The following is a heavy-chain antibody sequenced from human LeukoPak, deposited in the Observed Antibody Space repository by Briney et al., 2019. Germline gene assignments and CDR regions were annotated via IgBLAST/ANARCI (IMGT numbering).Heavy chain of an antibody. V-gene: IGHV3-49*04. CDR1: GFTFGDYA. CDR3: TRVGFWVQSKDFWSGYPDY. Sequence: GGSLRLSCTASGFTFGDYAMSWVRQAPGKGLEWVTFIRNKAYGGTTEYAASVKGRFTISRDDSKSIAYLQMNSLKTEDTAVYYCTRVGFWVQSKDFWSGYPDYWGQGTLVTVSS. CDR2: IRNKAYGGTT. D-gene: IGHD3-3*01. J-gene: IGHJ4*02.